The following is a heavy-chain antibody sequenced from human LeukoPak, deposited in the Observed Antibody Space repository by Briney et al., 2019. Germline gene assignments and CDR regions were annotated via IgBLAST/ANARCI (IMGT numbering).Heavy chain of an antibody. V-gene: IGHV4-34*01. CDR3: ARRVIAARLMNWFDP. Sequence: PSETLSLTCAVYGGSFSGYYWSWIRQPPGKGLEWIGEINHSGSTNYNPSHKSRVTISVDTSKNQFSLKLSSVTAADTAVYYCARRVIAARLMNWFDPWGQGTLVTVSS. CDR1: GGSFSGYY. J-gene: IGHJ5*02. D-gene: IGHD6-6*01. CDR2: INHSGST.